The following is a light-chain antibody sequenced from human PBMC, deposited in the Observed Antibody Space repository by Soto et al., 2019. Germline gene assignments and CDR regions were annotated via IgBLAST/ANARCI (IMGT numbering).Light chain of an antibody. CDR2: GAS. V-gene: IGKV3-20*01. CDR3: QQDGSSPWT. CDR1: QSVSTSY. J-gene: IGKJ1*01. Sequence: EIVLPQSPGTLSLSPGERATPSCRARQSVSTSYLAWYQQKPGQAPRLLIYGASSRATGIPDRFSGSGSGTDFTLTISRLEPEDCAVYYCQQDGSSPWTFGQRTKVEIK.